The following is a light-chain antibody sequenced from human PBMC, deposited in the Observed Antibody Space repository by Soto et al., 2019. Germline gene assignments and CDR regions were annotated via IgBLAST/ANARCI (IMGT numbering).Light chain of an antibody. Sequence: DIQMTQSPSTLSASVGDRVTITCRASQSISSWLAWYQQKPGKAPKLLIYKASSLESGVPSRFSVSGSGTEFTLTISSLQPDDFATYYCQQYNSYSWTFGQGTKADIK. J-gene: IGKJ1*01. CDR3: QQYNSYSWT. CDR2: KAS. V-gene: IGKV1-5*03. CDR1: QSISSW.